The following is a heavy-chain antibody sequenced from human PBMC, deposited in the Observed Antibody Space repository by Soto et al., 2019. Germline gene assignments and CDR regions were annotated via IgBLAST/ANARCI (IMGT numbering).Heavy chain of an antibody. CDR3: ARTGYCGGDCYPYYFDY. CDR2: IIPIFGTA. Sequence: QVQLVQSGAEVMKPGSSVKVSCKASGGTFSSYAISWVRQAPGQGLEWMGGIIPIFGTANYAQKFQGRVTITADESTSTAYMELSSLRSEDTAVHYCARTGYCGGDCYPYYFDYWGQGTLVTVSS. D-gene: IGHD2-21*02. CDR1: GGTFSSYA. J-gene: IGHJ4*02. V-gene: IGHV1-69*01.